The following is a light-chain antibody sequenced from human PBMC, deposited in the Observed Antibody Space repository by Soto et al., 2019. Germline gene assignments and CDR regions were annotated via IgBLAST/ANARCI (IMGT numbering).Light chain of an antibody. CDR2: EVS. V-gene: IGLV2-8*01. CDR1: SSDVGGYNY. CDR3: SSHADSYNWV. J-gene: IGLJ3*02. Sequence: QSALIQPPSASGSPGQSVTISCTGTSSDVGGYNYVSWYQQHPGKAPKLMIYEVSKRPSGVPDRFSGSKSGNTASLTVSGLQAEDEADYYCSSHADSYNWVFGGGTKVTVL.